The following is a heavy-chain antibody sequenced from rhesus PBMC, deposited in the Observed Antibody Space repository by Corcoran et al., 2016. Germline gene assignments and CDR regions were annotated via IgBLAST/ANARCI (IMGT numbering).Heavy chain of an antibody. CDR1: GGSISRSY. V-gene: IGHV4-169*01. J-gene: IGHJ4*01. Sequence: QLQLQESGPGLVKPSETLSVTCAVSGGSISRSYWRWIRQDPGKGLVWIGCIDGGGSWTTYNPSLESRVTLSVDTSKNQFSLKLTSVTAADTAVYYCGRYNRDTYYYFDYWGQGVLVSVSS. CDR2: IDGGGSWT. D-gene: IGHD3-16*01. CDR3: GRYNRDTYYYFDY.